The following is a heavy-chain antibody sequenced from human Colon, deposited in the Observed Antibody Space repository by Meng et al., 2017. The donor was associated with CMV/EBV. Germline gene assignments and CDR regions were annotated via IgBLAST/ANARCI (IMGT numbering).Heavy chain of an antibody. Sequence: GPGQSKPLEPLALPRHCPVDPINVFSSWSWLRQPPGRGMEWIGIVHYSGNTYYSPSLKSRITVSIDKSKNQFSLRLTSVTAADTALYYCARPFPSIVSPRLDPFGDWGRGTLVTVSS. J-gene: IGHJ4*02. CDR1: VDPINVFSS. CDR2: VHYSGNT. D-gene: IGHD5/OR15-5a*01. CDR3: ARPFPSIVSPRLDPFGD. V-gene: IGHV4-39*01.